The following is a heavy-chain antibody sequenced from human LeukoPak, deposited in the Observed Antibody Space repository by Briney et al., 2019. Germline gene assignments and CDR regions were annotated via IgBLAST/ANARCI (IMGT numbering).Heavy chain of an antibody. D-gene: IGHD4-11*01. Sequence: AGGSLRLSCAASGFIFSDSSMHWVRQASGKGLAWVGRIRSKANSYATAYAASVKGRFTISRDDSKNTAYLQMNSLKTEDTAVYYCTRHLRVTTHNWFDPWGQGTLVTVSS. V-gene: IGHV3-73*01. CDR2: IRSKANSYAT. CDR1: GFIFSDSS. J-gene: IGHJ5*02. CDR3: TRHLRVTTHNWFDP.